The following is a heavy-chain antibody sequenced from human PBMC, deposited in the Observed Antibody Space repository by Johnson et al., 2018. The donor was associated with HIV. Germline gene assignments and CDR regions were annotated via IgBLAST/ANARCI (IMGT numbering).Heavy chain of an antibody. V-gene: IGHV3-30-3*01. D-gene: IGHD3-10*02. Sequence: QVQLVESGGGVVLPGRSLRLSCATSGFTFNKYNIHWVRQAPGKGLEWVAVISYDGSNKDYADSVKGRFTISRDNSKNTLYLQMNNLGAEDTAVYYCARDNMLWELHGFDIWGQGTMVTVSS. J-gene: IGHJ3*02. CDR2: ISYDGSNK. CDR1: GFTFNKYN. CDR3: ARDNMLWELHGFDI.